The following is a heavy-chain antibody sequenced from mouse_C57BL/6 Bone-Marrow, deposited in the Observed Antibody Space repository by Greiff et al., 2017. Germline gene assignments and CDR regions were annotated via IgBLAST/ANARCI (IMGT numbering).Heavy chain of an antibody. CDR2: MDPSDSYT. J-gene: IGHJ3*01. V-gene: IGHV1-69*01. D-gene: IGHD2-2*01. CDR1: GYTFTSYW. Sequence: QVQLQQPGAELVMPGASVKLSCKASGYTFTSYWMHWVKQRPGQGLEWIGEMDPSDSYTNYNQKFKGKSTLTVAKSSSSAYMQLSSLTSEDSAVYYCARGWLPFAYWGQGTLVTVSA. CDR3: ARGWLPFAY.